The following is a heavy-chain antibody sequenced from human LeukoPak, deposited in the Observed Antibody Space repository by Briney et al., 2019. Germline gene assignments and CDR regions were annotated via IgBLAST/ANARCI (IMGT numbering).Heavy chain of an antibody. D-gene: IGHD2/OR15-2a*01. Sequence: GRSLRLSCTASGFTFSNYGIHWVRRAPGKGLEWVAVIWSDGRSADSVKGRFTISRDNSKNTVHLRMTGLRVEDTAVYYCAKDYYPHLTIPNSFAGEYWGQGTLVTVSS. V-gene: IGHV3-33*03. CDR3: AKDYYPHLTIPNSFAGEY. J-gene: IGHJ4*02. CDR2: IWSDGR. CDR1: GFTFSNYG.